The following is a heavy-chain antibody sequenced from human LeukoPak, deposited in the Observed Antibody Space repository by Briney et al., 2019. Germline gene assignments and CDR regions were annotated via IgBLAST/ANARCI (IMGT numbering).Heavy chain of an antibody. CDR3: AKQKGYCSGGSCYYSGY. D-gene: IGHD2-15*01. V-gene: IGHV3-23*01. CDR2: LSGSGAST. CDR1: GFTFSSYA. J-gene: IGHJ4*02. Sequence: GGSLTLSCAASGFTFSSYAMSWVRQAPGKGLEWVSTLSGSGASTSYADSVKGRFTISRDNSKNTLYLQMNSLRAEDTARYYCAKQKGYCSGGSCYYSGYWGQGTLVTVSS.